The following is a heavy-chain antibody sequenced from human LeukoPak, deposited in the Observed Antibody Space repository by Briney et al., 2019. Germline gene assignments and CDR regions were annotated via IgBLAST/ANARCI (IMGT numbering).Heavy chain of an antibody. CDR3: ARDIGAGGVFY. Sequence: GESLKISCQGSGYSFTSYWIGWVRQMPGKGLEWMGIIYPGDSDPRYSPSFQGQVTISADKSTSTAYLQWSSLKASDTAIYYCARDIGAGGVFYWGQGTLVTVSS. J-gene: IGHJ4*02. CDR2: IYPGDSDP. CDR1: GYSFTSYW. V-gene: IGHV5-51*01. D-gene: IGHD3-16*01.